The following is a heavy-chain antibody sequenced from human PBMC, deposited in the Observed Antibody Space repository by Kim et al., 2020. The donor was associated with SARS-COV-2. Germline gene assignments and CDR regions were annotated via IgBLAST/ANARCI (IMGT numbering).Heavy chain of an antibody. Sequence: GGSLRLSCAASGFTFSDYYMSWIRQAPGKGLEWVSYISSSGSTIYYADSVKGRFTISRDNAKNSLYLQMNSLRAEDTAVYYCARDLWSSSSQLTYYYYGMDVWGQGTTVTVSS. CDR3: ARDLWSSSSQLTYYYYGMDV. D-gene: IGHD6-6*01. J-gene: IGHJ6*02. V-gene: IGHV3-11*01. CDR1: GFTFSDYY. CDR2: ISSSGSTI.